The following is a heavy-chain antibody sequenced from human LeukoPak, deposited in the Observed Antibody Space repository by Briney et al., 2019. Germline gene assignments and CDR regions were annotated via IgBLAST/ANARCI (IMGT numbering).Heavy chain of an antibody. D-gene: IGHD4-11*01. V-gene: IGHV1-2*02. J-gene: IGHJ4*02. Sequence: GASVKVSCKASGYTFTSYYMHWVRQAPGQGLEWMGIINPNSGGTNYAQKFQGRVTMTRDTSISTAYMELSRLRPDDTAVYYCAREWYSNYGYWGQGTLVTVSS. CDR3: AREWYSNYGY. CDR2: INPNSGGT. CDR1: GYTFTSYY.